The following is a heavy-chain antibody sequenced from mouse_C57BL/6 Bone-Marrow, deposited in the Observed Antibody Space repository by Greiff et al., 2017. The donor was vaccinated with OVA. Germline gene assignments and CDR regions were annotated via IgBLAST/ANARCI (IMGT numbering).Heavy chain of an antibody. J-gene: IGHJ3*01. CDR1: GYTFTSYW. V-gene: IGHV1-74*01. Sequence: QVQLQQPGAELVKPGASVKVSCKASGYTFTSYWMHWVKQRPGQGLEWIGRIHPSDSDTNYNQKFKGKATLTVDKSSSTAYMQLSSLTAEDSAVYYCALENYGSQCAYWGQGTLVTVSA. D-gene: IGHD1-1*01. CDR3: ALENYGSQCAY. CDR2: IHPSDSDT.